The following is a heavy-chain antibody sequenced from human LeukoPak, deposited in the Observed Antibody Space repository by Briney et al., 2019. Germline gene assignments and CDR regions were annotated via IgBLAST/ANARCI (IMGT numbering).Heavy chain of an antibody. CDR1: GFTFSSYS. J-gene: IGHJ4*02. V-gene: IGHV3-21*01. CDR2: ISSSSSYI. CDR3: FRFDYYDSSGKDY. Sequence: LGGSVRLSCAASGFTFSSYSMNWVRQAPGKGLEWVSSISSSSSYIYYADSVKGRFTISRDNAKNSLYLQMNSLRAEDTAVYYCFRFDYYDSSGKDYWGQGTLVTVSS. D-gene: IGHD3-22*01.